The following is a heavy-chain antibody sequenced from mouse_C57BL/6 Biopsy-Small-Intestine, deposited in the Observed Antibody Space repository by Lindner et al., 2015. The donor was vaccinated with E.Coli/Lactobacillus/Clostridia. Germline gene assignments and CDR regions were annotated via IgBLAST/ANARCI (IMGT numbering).Heavy chain of an antibody. D-gene: IGHD2-4*01. V-gene: IGHV14-2*01. J-gene: IGHJ3*01. CDR3: ARGDDYLFTY. CDR2: IDPEDDET. CDR1: GFNIKDYF. Sequence: VQLQESGAELVKPGASVRLSCTASGFNIKDYFMHWVKQRPEQDLEWIGRIDPEDDETKYAPKFQGKATIKTDTSSNTAYLQLSSLTFEGTAVYYCARGDDYLFTYWGQGTLVTVSA.